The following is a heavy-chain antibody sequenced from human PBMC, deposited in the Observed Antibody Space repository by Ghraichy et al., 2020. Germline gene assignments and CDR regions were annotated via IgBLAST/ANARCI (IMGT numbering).Heavy chain of an antibody. D-gene: IGHD4-23*01. CDR1: GGSISSGGYY. V-gene: IGHV4-31*03. Sequence: TLSLTCTVSGGSISSGGYYWSWIRQHPGKGLEWIGYIYYSGSTYYNPSLESRATVSLDTSKNQFSLKLSSVTAADTAIYYCARRTPVAGYFDLWGRGTQVTVSS. J-gene: IGHJ2*01. CDR2: IYYSGST. CDR3: ARRTPVAGYFDL.